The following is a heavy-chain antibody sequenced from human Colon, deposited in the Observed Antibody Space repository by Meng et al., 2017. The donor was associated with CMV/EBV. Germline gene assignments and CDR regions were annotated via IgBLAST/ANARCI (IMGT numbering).Heavy chain of an antibody. J-gene: IGHJ4*02. CDR2: IIPLIGVV. V-gene: IGHV1-69*04. Sequence: SVKVSCKASGGTFRSQTISWVRQAPGQGLQWMGRIIPLIGVVNYAQQFRGRVTITADKSSTTADLELRSLTSDDTAIYYCARDPMGRQWDFGYWGQGTLVTVSS. CDR1: GGTFRSQT. CDR3: ARDPMGRQWDFGY. D-gene: IGHD1-26*01.